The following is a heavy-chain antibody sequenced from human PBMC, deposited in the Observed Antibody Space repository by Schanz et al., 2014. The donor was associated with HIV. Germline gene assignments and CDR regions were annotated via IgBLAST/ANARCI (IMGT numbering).Heavy chain of an antibody. CDR1: GFTFSSYG. CDR2: IWFDGTNK. D-gene: IGHD2-15*01. J-gene: IGHJ6*02. V-gene: IGHV3-33*08. CDR3: AREDCSGGSCFSNYYYYAMDV. Sequence: QVQLVESGGGVVQPGRSLRLSCAASGFTFSSYGMHWVRQAPGKGLEWVAVIWFDGTNKFYADSVKGRFTISRDNSKNTLYLQMNSLRADDTAVYYCAREDCSGGSCFSNYYYYAMDVWGQGTTVTVSS.